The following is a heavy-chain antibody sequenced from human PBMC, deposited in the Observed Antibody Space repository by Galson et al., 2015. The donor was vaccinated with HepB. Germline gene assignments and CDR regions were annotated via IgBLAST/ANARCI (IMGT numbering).Heavy chain of an antibody. Sequence: SLRLSCAASGFTFSSCGMHWVRQAPGKGLDWVAAISSDGSNKYYAESVRGRFTISRDISNNTLYLQVNSLRAEDTAVFYCAKGRERPMVRGVIMPEFDYWGQGTLVTVSS. CDR2: ISSDGSNK. CDR1: GFTFSSCG. V-gene: IGHV3-30*18. D-gene: IGHD3-10*01. J-gene: IGHJ4*02. CDR3: AKGRERPMVRGVIMPEFDY.